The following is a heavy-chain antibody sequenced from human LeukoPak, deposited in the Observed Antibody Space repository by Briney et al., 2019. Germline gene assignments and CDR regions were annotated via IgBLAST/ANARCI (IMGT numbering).Heavy chain of an antibody. D-gene: IGHD2-21*02. CDR3: ARKKPGGDNVDY. Sequence: PGGSLRLSCAASGFTFSNYYMSWIRQAPGKGLEWVSYISSSGSNTYYADSVKGRFTISRDNAKNSLYLQMNSLRAEDKAVYYCARKKPGGDNVDYWGQGTLVTVSS. V-gene: IGHV3-11*04. CDR1: GFTFSNYY. CDR2: ISSSGSNT. J-gene: IGHJ4*02.